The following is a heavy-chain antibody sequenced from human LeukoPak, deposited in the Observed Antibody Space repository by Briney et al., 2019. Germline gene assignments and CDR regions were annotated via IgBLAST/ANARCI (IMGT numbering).Heavy chain of an antibody. J-gene: IGHJ4*02. CDR1: GGSISSSSYY. V-gene: IGHV4-39*01. CDR3: ARARLRPNYFDY. CDR2: IYYSGST. Sequence: PSETLSLTCTVSGGSISSSSYYWGWIRQPPGKGLEWIGSIYYSGSTYYNPSLKSRVTISVDTFKNQFSLKLSSVTAADTAVYNCARARLRPNYFDYWGQGTLVTVSS. D-gene: IGHD4-17*01.